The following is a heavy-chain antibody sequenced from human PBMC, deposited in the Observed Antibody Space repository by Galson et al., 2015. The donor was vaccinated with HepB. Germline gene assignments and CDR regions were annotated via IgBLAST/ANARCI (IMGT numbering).Heavy chain of an antibody. CDR2: LKSDGITS. J-gene: IGHJ6*02. Sequence: CAASGFSVSNHWMHWVRQAPGEGLVWVSSLKSDGITSDYADSVRGRFTLSRDNAKNTLYLRVTVLRADDTAVYYCVREVSEGGCNRVDLWGQGTTVTGSS. CDR3: VREVSEGGCNRVDL. CDR1: GFSVSNHW. V-gene: IGHV3-74*01. D-gene: IGHD1-26*01.